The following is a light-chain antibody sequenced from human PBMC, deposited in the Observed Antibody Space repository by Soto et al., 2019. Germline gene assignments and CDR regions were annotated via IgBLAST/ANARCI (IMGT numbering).Light chain of an antibody. CDR1: QGITSF. CDR2: TAS. V-gene: IGKV3-20*01. CDR3: EQYGSSPPSIT. J-gene: IGKJ5*01. Sequence: EIVLTQSPGTLSLSPGERATLSCRASQGITSFLAWYQQKPGQAPRLLIYTASNRAPGIPGRFSGSGSGTDFTLTISSLEPEDFAVYYCEQYGSSPPSITFGQGTRLEIK.